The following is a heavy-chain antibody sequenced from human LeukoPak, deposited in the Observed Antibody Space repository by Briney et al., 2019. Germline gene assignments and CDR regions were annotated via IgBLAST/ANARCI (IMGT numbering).Heavy chain of an antibody. CDR1: GFTVSSNY. CDR3: ARALAVAGQPRYYYGMDV. Sequence: PGGSLRLSCAASGFTVSSNYMSWVRQAPGKGLEWVSVIYSGGSTYYADPVKGRFTISRDNSKNTLYLQMNSLRAEDTAVYYCARALAVAGQPRYYYGMDVWGQGTTVTVSS. D-gene: IGHD6-19*01. V-gene: IGHV3-53*01. J-gene: IGHJ6*02. CDR2: IYSGGST.